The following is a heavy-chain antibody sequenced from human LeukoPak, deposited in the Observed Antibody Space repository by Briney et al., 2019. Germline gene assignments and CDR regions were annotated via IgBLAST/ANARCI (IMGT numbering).Heavy chain of an antibody. V-gene: IGHV1-46*01. Sequence: ASVKVSCKASGYTFTSYYIHWVRQAPGQGLEWMAIIDPSPGRATYAQKFQGRVTLTRDMSTKTVYMEMSSLRPEDTAVYYCAREMETNGCFEYWGPGTLVTVSS. CDR3: AREMETNGCFEY. J-gene: IGHJ4*02. CDR1: GYTFTSYY. CDR2: IDPSPGRA. D-gene: IGHD5-24*01.